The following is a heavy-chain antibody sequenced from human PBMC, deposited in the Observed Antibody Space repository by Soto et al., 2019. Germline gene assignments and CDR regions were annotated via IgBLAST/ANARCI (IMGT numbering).Heavy chain of an antibody. D-gene: IGHD3-22*01. CDR3: ARDRVNYYDSSGYHTLDY. J-gene: IGHJ4*02. CDR1: GGTFSSYA. Sequence: SVKVSCQASGGTFSSYAISWVRQAPGQGLEWMGGIIPIFCTSNYAQKFQVRVTITADESTSTAYMELSSLRSEDTAVYYCARDRVNYYDSSGYHTLDYWGQGTLVTVSS. CDR2: IIPIFCTS. V-gene: IGHV1-69*13.